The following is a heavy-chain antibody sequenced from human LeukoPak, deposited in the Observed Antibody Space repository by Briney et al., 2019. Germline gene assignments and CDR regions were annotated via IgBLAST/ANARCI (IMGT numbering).Heavy chain of an antibody. V-gene: IGHV1-8*01. CDR1: GYSFSSYD. CDR3: ARVTRYLYGMDV. CDR2: MNPNSGNT. J-gene: IGHJ6*02. Sequence: ASVEVSCKASGYSFSSYDINWVRQAPGQGLEWMGWMNPNSGNTGYAQKFQGRVTMTRNTSIKTAYMEVSSLTSEDTALYYCARVTRYLYGMDVWGQGTTVIVSS.